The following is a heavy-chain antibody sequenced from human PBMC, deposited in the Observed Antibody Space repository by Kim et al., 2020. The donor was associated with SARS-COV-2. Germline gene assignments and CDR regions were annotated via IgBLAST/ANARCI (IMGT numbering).Heavy chain of an antibody. CDR3: AIQELWFGEFVGGPS. D-gene: IGHD3-10*01. V-gene: IGHV3-21*01. CDR1: GFTFSSYS. J-gene: IGHJ6*02. CDR2: ISSSSSYI. Sequence: GGSLRLSCAASGFTFSSYSMNWVRQAPGKGLEWVSSISSSSSYIYYADSVKGRFTISRDNAKNSLYLQMNSLRAEDTAVYYCAIQELWFGEFVGGPSWGQGTTVTVSS.